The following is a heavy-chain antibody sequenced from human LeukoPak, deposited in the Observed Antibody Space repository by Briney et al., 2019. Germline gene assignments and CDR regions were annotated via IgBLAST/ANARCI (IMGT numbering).Heavy chain of an antibody. J-gene: IGHJ4*02. Sequence: SQTLSLTCTVSGGSISSGDYYWSWIRQPPGKGLEWIGSIYYSGSTYYNPSLKSRVTISVDTSKNQFSLKLSSVTAADTAVYYCARLARLGMITFGGVIAPFDYWGQGTLVTVSS. CDR1: GGSISSGDYY. D-gene: IGHD3-16*02. CDR3: ARLARLGMITFGGVIAPFDY. CDR2: IYYSGST. V-gene: IGHV4-30-2*03.